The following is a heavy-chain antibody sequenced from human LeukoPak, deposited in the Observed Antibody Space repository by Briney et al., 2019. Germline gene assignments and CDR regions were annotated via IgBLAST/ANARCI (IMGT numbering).Heavy chain of an antibody. D-gene: IGHD3-22*01. V-gene: IGHV1-18*01. Sequence: ASVKVSCKASGYTFTDYAISWVRQAPGQGFEWMGWSSPHNGNTNYAQKFQGRVTMATDTSTSTAYMELRSLRSDDTAVYYCARGLGSSGYYFFWGQGTLVTVSS. CDR1: GYTFTDYA. CDR2: SSPHNGNT. J-gene: IGHJ4*02. CDR3: ARGLGSSGYYFF.